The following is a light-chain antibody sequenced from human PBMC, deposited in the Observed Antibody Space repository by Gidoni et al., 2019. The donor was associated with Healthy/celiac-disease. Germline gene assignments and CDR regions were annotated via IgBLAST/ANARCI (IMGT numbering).Light chain of an antibody. CDR1: ALPKQY. CDR2: KDS. Sequence: SFALSPPPSSSVSPGQTARITCSGDALPKQYAYWYQQKPGQAPVLVIYKDSERPSGIPERFSGSSSGTTVTLTISGGQAEDEADYYCQSADSSGTYVVFGGGTKLTVL. J-gene: IGLJ2*01. V-gene: IGLV3-25*02. CDR3: QSADSSGTYVV.